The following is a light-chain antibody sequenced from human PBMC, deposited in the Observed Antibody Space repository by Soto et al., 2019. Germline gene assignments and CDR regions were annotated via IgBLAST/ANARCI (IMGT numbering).Light chain of an antibody. Sequence: DIQMTQSPSTLSASVGDRVTITCRASQSISNWLAWYQQKPGKAPKLLIYKASNLESGVPSRFNRSGSGTAFPLTISRLKPDDFASYYCQQYNTYWTCGQGTKV. V-gene: IGKV1-5*03. CDR3: QQYNTYWT. J-gene: IGKJ1*01. CDR1: QSISNW. CDR2: KAS.